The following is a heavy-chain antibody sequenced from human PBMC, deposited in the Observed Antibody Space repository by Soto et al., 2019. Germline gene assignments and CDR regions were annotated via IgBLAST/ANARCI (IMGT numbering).Heavy chain of an antibody. V-gene: IGHV3-53*01. CDR3: ARSWSPQSAVAGTGFFQQ. Sequence: GGSLRLSCAASGFTVSGNYMSWVRQAPGKGLEWVSVMYSDGSTYYTDSVKGRFTISIDNSKNTVFLQMSGLRVEDTAVYYCARSWSPQSAVAGTGFFQQWGQGTLVTVSS. CDR1: GFTVSGNY. CDR2: MYSDGST. D-gene: IGHD6-19*01. J-gene: IGHJ1*01.